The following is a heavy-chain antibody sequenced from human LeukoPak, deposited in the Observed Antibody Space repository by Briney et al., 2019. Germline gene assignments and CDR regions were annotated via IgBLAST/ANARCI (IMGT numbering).Heavy chain of an antibody. V-gene: IGHV4-59*01. Sequence: SETLSLTCTVSGGSISSYYWSWIRQPPGKGLEWIGYIYYSGSTNSHPSLKSRVTISVDMSKPQFYLELSSVTAADTAVYYCARHTKNYYDSNLRFDYWGQGTLVTVSS. CDR1: GGSISSYY. CDR2: IYYSGST. D-gene: IGHD3-22*01. J-gene: IGHJ4*02. CDR3: ARHTKNYYDSNLRFDY.